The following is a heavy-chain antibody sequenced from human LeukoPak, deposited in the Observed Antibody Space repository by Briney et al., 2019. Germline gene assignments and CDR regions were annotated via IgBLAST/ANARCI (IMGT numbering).Heavy chain of an antibody. Sequence: GSSVKVSCKASGGTFSNYAISWVRQAPGQGLEWMGGIIPIFGTANYAQKFQGRVTITADESTSTAYMELSSLRSEDTAVYYCARGLLGEAAAPSFDYWGQGTLVTVSS. D-gene: IGHD6-13*01. CDR3: ARGLLGEAAAPSFDY. CDR1: GGTFSNYA. V-gene: IGHV1-69*01. CDR2: IIPIFGTA. J-gene: IGHJ4*02.